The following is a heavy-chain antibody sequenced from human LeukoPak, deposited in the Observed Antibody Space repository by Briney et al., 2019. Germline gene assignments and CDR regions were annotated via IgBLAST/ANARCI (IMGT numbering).Heavy chain of an antibody. J-gene: IGHJ4*02. D-gene: IGHD6-13*01. CDR3: TKSLMYSRGYSDY. V-gene: IGHV3-23*01. Sequence: PGGSLRLSCAASGFSFSNYAMTWVRQAPGKGLEWVSGISGSGSDSYYADSVKGRFTISRDNSKNTLYLQMTRLRADDTAVYYCTKSLMYSRGYSDYWGQGTLVTVSS. CDR1: GFSFSNYA. CDR2: ISGSGSDS.